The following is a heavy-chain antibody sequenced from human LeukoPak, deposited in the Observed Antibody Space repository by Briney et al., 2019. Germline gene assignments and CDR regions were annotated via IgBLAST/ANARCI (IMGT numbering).Heavy chain of an antibody. CDR3: ARGDY. V-gene: IGHV1-8*01. J-gene: IGHJ4*02. Sequence: ASVKVSCKASGYTFTSYDINWVRQAPGQGLEWMGWMNPHSGNTGYAQKLQGRITLTRDTSISTAYMEPRSLRSEDTAVYYCARGDYWGQGTLVTVSA. CDR2: MNPHSGNT. CDR1: GYTFTSYD.